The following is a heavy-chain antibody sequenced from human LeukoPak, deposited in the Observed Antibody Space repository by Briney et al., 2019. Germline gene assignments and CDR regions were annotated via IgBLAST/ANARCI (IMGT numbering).Heavy chain of an antibody. CDR3: ARDQTLGIRGYYYES. Sequence: GASVKVSCKASGYTFTSYGISWVRQAPGQGLEWMGWISAYNGNTNYAQKLQGRVTMTTDTSTSTAYMELRSLRSDDTAVYYCARDQTLGIRGYYYESWGQGTLVTVYS. CDR1: GYTFTSYG. CDR2: ISAYNGNT. V-gene: IGHV1-18*01. J-gene: IGHJ4*02. D-gene: IGHD3-10*01.